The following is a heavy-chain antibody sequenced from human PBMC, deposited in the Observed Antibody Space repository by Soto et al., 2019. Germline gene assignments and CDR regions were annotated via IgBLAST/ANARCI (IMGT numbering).Heavy chain of an antibody. J-gene: IGHJ6*02. D-gene: IGHD1-1*01. CDR3: VRSRQMESGNDYGLDV. CDR2: YHSGGST. V-gene: IGHV4-30-4*01. CDR1: GVFLNPADNW. Sequence: QVQLQESGSGLVKPSQSLSLTCTVSGVFLNPADNWWCWIRQFPGKGLEFIGYYHSGGSTYYDASFRSRVIISADTSNSQFSLKLSSVTVADTAVYFCVRSRQMESGNDYGLDVWGQGTTVTVSS.